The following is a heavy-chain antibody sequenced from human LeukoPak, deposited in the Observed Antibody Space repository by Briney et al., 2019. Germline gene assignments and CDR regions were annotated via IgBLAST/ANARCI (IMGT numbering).Heavy chain of an antibody. D-gene: IGHD4-23*01. CDR2: IYSSGNT. Sequence: SETLSLTCTVSGYSISSGYYWIWIRQPAGKGLEWIGRIYSSGNTNYNPSLKSRVSIDTSKNQFSLRLSSATAADTALYYCARRSTVLTANYEYWGQGTLVTVSA. J-gene: IGHJ4*02. CDR3: ARRSTVLTANYEY. V-gene: IGHV4-61*02. CDR1: GYSISSGYY.